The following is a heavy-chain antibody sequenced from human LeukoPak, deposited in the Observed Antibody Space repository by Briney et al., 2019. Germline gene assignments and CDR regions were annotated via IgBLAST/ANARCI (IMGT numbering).Heavy chain of an antibody. CDR2: ISAYNGNT. Sequence: GASVKVSCKASGHTFTSYGISWGRQAPGQGLEWMGWISAYNGNTNYAQKLQGRVTMTTDTSTSTAYMELRSLRSDDTAVYYCARVDIVVVPAAKGPYYYYGMDVWGQGTTVTVSS. CDR1: GHTFTSYG. J-gene: IGHJ6*02. CDR3: ARVDIVVVPAAKGPYYYYGMDV. D-gene: IGHD2-2*03. V-gene: IGHV1-18*01.